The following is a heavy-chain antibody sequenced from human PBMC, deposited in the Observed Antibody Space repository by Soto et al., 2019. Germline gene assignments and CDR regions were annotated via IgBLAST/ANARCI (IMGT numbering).Heavy chain of an antibody. Sequence: PWGSLRLSCAASGFTFSSYAMSWVRQAPGKGLEWVSAIRGSGGSTYYEDSVKVRVTISRDNSKNTLYLQMNSLRAEDTAVYYCARANTYYYDSSGYCSDPFHXWGQATLVPVSX. CDR3: ARANTYYYDSSGYCSDPFHX. V-gene: IGHV3-23*01. CDR2: IRGSGGST. CDR1: GFTFSSYA. D-gene: IGHD3-22*01. J-gene: IGHJ4*02.